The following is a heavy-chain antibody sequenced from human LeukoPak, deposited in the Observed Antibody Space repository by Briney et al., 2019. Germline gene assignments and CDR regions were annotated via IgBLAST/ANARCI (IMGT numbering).Heavy chain of an antibody. CDR2: IYYSGST. Sequence: PSETLSLTCTVSGGSISSYYWSWIRQPPGKGLEWIGYIYYSGSTNYNPSLKSRVTISVDTSKNQFSLKLSSVTAADTALYYCARDSGPAYGDYIDYWGQGTLVTVSS. CDR3: ARDSGPAYGDYIDY. V-gene: IGHV4-59*01. J-gene: IGHJ4*02. D-gene: IGHD4-17*01. CDR1: GGSISSYY.